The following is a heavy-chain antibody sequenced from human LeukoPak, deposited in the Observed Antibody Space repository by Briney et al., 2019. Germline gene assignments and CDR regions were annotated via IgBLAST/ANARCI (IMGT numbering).Heavy chain of an antibody. Sequence: GASVKVSCKASGYTFTSYGISWVRQAPGQGLEWMGWISAYNGNTNYAQKLQGRVTMTTDTSTSTAYMELRSLRSDDTAVYYCVLIAAAGIGGHVDVWGQGTTVTVSS. CDR3: VLIAAAGIGGHVDV. V-gene: IGHV1-18*01. D-gene: IGHD6-13*01. CDR1: GYTFTSYG. CDR2: ISAYNGNT. J-gene: IGHJ6*02.